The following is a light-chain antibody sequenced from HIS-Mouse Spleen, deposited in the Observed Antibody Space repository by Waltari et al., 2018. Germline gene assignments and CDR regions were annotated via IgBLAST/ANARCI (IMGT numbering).Light chain of an antibody. J-gene: IGLJ1*01. CDR2: DVS. Sequence: QSALTQPASVSWSPGQSITISCTGTSSDVGGYNYVSWYQQHPGKAPKLMIYDVSNRPSGVSNRFSGSKSGNTASLTVSGLQAEDEADYYCRSYAGSNNYVFGTGTKVTVL. CDR3: RSYAGSNNYV. V-gene: IGLV2-14*03. CDR1: SSDVGGYNY.